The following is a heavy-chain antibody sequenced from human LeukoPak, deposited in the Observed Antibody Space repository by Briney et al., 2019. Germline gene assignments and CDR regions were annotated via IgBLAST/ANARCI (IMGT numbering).Heavy chain of an antibody. Sequence: PSETLSLTCTVSGGSTSSYYWSWIRQPPGKGLEWIGYIYYSGSTNYNPSLKSRVTISVDTSKNQFSLKLSSVTAADTAVYYCASLVGATPHDYWGQGTLVTVSS. D-gene: IGHD1-26*01. CDR1: GGSTSSYY. CDR3: ASLVGATPHDY. J-gene: IGHJ4*02. CDR2: IYYSGST. V-gene: IGHV4-59*12.